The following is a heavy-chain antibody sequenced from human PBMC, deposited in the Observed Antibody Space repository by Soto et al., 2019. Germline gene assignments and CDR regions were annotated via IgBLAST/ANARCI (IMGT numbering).Heavy chain of an antibody. Sequence: PSETLSLTCTVSGGTISSYYWSWIRQPPGKGLEWIGYIYYSGSTNYNPSLKSRVTISVDTSKNQFSLKLSSVTAADTAVYYCARVWGGAFDFWGQGTTVTVSS. CDR1: GGTISSYY. CDR2: IYYSGST. V-gene: IGHV4-59*01. D-gene: IGHD3-10*01. CDR3: ARVWGGAFDF. J-gene: IGHJ3*01.